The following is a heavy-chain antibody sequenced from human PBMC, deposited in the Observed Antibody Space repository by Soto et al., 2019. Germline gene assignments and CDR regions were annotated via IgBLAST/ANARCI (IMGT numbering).Heavy chain of an antibody. V-gene: IGHV3-30*18. D-gene: IGHD6-19*01. CDR1: GFTFSSYG. CDR3: AKGIAVAGTPY. J-gene: IGHJ4*02. CDR2: ISYDGSNK. Sequence: QVQLVESGGGVVQPGRSLRLSCAASGFTFSSYGMHWVRQAPGKGLEWVAVISYDGSNKYYADSVKGRFTISRDNSKNTLYLQMNSLRAEDTAVYYCAKGIAVAGTPYWGQGTLVTVSS.